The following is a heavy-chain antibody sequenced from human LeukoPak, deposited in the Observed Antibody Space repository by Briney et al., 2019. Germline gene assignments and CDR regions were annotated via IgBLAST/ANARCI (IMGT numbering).Heavy chain of an antibody. CDR1: GYTFSVYY. D-gene: IGHD3-3*01. J-gene: IGHJ6*03. V-gene: IGHV1-2*02. CDR3: ARTYYDFWSGSGVGYYYMDV. CDR2: IKPNSGVT. Sequence: ASVQVSCKSSGYTFSVYYMHWVRQAPGQGLEWMGWIKPNSGVTNYAQKFQGRVTMTRDTSISTAYMELSRLRSDDTAVYYCARTYYDFWSGSGVGYYYMDVWGKGTTVTVSS.